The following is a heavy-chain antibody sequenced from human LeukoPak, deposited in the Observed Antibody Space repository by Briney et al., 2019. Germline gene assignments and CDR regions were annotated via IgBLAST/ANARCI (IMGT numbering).Heavy chain of an antibody. J-gene: IGHJ4*02. CDR1: GFTFSSYW. Sequence: QPGGSLRLSCAASGFTFSSYWMSWVRPAPGEGLEWVAKINQDGTEKAYVDSVRGRFTISRDNAKNSLFLQMNSLRAEDTAVYYCARGPLIAAAGTWWGQGTLVTVSS. V-gene: IGHV3-7*03. CDR2: INQDGTEK. D-gene: IGHD6-13*01. CDR3: ARGPLIAAAGTW.